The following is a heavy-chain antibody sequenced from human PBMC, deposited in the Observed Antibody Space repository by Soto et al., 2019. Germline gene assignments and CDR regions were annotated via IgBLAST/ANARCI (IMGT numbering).Heavy chain of an antibody. J-gene: IGHJ4*02. CDR1: GGSFSGYY. CDR2: INHSGST. D-gene: IGHD2-2*01. V-gene: IGHV4-34*01. Sequence: SETLSLTCAVYGGSFSGYYWSWIRQPPGKGLEWIGEINHSGSTNCNPSLKSRVTISVDTSKNQFSLKLSSVTAADTAVYYCARAILDKVVVPAAYYFDYWSQGTLVTAPQ. CDR3: ARAILDKVVVPAAYYFDY.